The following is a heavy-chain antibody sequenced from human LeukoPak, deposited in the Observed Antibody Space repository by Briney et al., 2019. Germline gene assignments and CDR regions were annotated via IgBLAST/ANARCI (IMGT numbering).Heavy chain of an antibody. CDR3: ARDGLHTAHFDY. D-gene: IGHD5-18*01. Sequence: GSLRLSCAASGFTFSTYTMNWVRQAPGKGLEWVSTVSDSSDVHYPDSVKGRFTISRDNARNSLYLQMNSLRDEDTAVYYCARDGLHTAHFDYWGQGTLVTVSS. CDR1: GFTFSTYT. V-gene: IGHV3-48*02. CDR2: VSDSSDV. J-gene: IGHJ4*02.